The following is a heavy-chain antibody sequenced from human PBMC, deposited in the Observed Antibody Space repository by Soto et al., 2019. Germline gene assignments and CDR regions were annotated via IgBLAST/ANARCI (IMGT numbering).Heavy chain of an antibody. CDR2: ISGSGGST. V-gene: IGHV3-23*01. CDR3: AKIRGAWIQLWPIDY. D-gene: IGHD5-18*01. Sequence: GSLRLSCAASGFTFSSYAMSWVRQAPGKGLEWVSAISGSGGSTYYADSVKGRFTISRDNSKNTLYLQMNSLRAEDTAVYYCAKIRGAWIQLWPIDYWGQGTLVTVSS. CDR1: GFTFSSYA. J-gene: IGHJ4*02.